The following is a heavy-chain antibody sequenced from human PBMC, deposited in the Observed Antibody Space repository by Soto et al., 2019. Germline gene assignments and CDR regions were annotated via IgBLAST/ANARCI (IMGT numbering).Heavy chain of an antibody. CDR1: GYTFTSYD. Sequence: AAVKVSCKASGYTFTSYDINWVRQATGQGLERMGGMNPNSGNTGYAQKFQGRVTMTRNTSISTAYMELSSLRSEDTAVYYCARGYKVVVVAATRFHYYYMDVWGKGTTVTVSS. D-gene: IGHD2-15*01. CDR2: MNPNSGNT. CDR3: ARGYKVVVVAATRFHYYYMDV. J-gene: IGHJ6*03. V-gene: IGHV1-8*01.